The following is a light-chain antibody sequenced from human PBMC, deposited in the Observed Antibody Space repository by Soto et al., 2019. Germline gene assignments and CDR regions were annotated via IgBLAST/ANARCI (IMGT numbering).Light chain of an antibody. CDR2: DAS. CDR3: QQYDNPWIT. Sequence: DIQMTQSPSSLSASVGDRVTITCQASQDISNYLNWYQQKPGKTPKLLIYDASNLETGVPSRFSGSRSGTDFTFTISSLHPEDIATYYCQQYDNPWITFGQGTRLELK. J-gene: IGKJ5*01. V-gene: IGKV1-33*01. CDR1: QDISNY.